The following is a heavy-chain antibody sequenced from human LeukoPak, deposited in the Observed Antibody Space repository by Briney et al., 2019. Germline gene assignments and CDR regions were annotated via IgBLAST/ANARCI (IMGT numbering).Heavy chain of an antibody. V-gene: IGHV3-66*01. D-gene: IGHD7-27*01. J-gene: IGHJ4*02. CDR3: ARVGIKEDFDY. CDR1: GFTVSSNY. Sequence: GGSLRLSCAASGFTVSSNYMSWVRQAPGKGLEWVSVIYSGGSTYSADSVKGRFTISRDNSKNTLYLQMNSLRAEDTAVYYCARVGIKEDFDYWGQGTLVTVSS. CDR2: IYSGGST.